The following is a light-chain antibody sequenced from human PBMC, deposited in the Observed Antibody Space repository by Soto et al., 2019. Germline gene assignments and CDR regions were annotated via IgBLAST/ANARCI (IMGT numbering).Light chain of an antibody. V-gene: IGKV1-5*03. J-gene: IGKJ1*01. CDR2: KAS. CDR3: QHYNSYSEA. CDR1: QTISSW. Sequence: DIQMTQSPSTLSGSVGDRVTITCLASQTISSWLAWYQQKPGKAPKLLIYKASTLKSGDPSRFSGSGSGTEFNLTISSLQPDDFATYYCQHYNSYSEAFGQGTKVDIK.